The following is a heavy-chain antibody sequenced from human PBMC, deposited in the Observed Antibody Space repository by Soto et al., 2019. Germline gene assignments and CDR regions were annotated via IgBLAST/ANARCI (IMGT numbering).Heavy chain of an antibody. J-gene: IGHJ4*02. CDR2: INPYNGNT. D-gene: IGHD6-13*01. Sequence: ASVKVSCKASGYTFTSYGISWVRQAPGQGLEWMAWINPYNGNTKYAEKFLGRVTVTTDTSTATAYMEVRSLTSDDTAVFYCARVGVGLAAPRVGHYWGQGTPVTVSS. V-gene: IGHV1-18*01. CDR1: GYTFTSYG. CDR3: ARVGVGLAAPRVGHY.